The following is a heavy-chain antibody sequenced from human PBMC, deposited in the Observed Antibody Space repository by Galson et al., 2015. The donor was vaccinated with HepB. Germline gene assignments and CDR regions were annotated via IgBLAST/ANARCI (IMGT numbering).Heavy chain of an antibody. V-gene: IGHV1-69*04. CDR3: ARDGGVSFYSDY. CDR2: IIPILDMT. J-gene: IGHJ4*02. CDR1: GDTFSMYS. Sequence: SVKVSCKASGDTFSMYSISWVRQAPGQGPEWMERIIPILDMTHYAQKFQGRVTITADGSTSTAYMELSSLTSGDTAVYYCARDGGVSFYSDYWGQGALVTVSS. D-gene: IGHD2-8*02.